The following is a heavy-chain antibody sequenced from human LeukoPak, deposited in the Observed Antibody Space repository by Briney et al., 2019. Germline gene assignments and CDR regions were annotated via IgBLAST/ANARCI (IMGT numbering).Heavy chain of an antibody. CDR2: IYPGDSDT. CDR3: AWLPSRGATRDVFDI. V-gene: IGHV5-51*01. J-gene: IGHJ3*02. CDR1: RYSFTSYW. Sequence: GEPLKISCKGFRYSFTSYWIGWGGKIPGKGLGWIGIIYPGDSDTRYSPCFQGQVTISADKSISTAYLEWSSLRASDTALYYCAWLPSRGATRDVFDIWGQRTMVTVSS. D-gene: IGHD1-26*01.